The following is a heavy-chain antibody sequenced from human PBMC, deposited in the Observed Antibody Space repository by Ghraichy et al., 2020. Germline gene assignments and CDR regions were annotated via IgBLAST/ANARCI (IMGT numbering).Heavy chain of an antibody. D-gene: IGHD3-22*01. CDR1: GFPFSSYA. V-gene: IGHV3-23*01. Sequence: GSLRLSCAASGFPFSSYAMSWVRQAPGKGLEWVSAIRGSGSSTYYTDSVKGRFTISRDNSKNTLYLQMNSLRAEDTAVYYCAKDRDYSDSSGYYFNAFDIWGQGTMVTVSS. J-gene: IGHJ3*02. CDR2: IRGSGSST. CDR3: AKDRDYSDSSGYYFNAFDI.